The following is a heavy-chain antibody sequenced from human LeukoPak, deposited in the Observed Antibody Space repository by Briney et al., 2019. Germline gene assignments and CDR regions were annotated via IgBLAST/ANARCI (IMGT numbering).Heavy chain of an antibody. V-gene: IGHV6-1*01. Sequence: SQTLSLTCAMSGDSVSSNSGAWNWIRQSRSRGLEWLGRTYYRSKFYNEYAPSVKSRITINPDTSKNQFSLQLNPVTPEDTAVYYCASGTHANGWSNWGQGTLVTVSS. D-gene: IGHD6-19*01. CDR2: TYYRSKFYN. CDR3: ASGTHANGWSN. J-gene: IGHJ4*02. CDR1: GDSVSSNSGA.